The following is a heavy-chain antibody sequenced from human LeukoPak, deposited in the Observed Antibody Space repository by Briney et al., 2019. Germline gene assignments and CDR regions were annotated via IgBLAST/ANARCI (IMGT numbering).Heavy chain of an antibody. D-gene: IGHD1-14*01. CDR2: IGPTGTDR. Sequence: PGGSLRLSCAASGFTYSSCGFNWVRQAPGKGLEWVSSIGPTGTDRYYADSVRGRFTISRDNAKNSMYLQMDSLRDEDTAVYYCATETIGRHYDYWGQGTLLTVSS. V-gene: IGHV3-21*01. J-gene: IGHJ4*02. CDR1: GFTYSSCG. CDR3: ATETIGRHYDY.